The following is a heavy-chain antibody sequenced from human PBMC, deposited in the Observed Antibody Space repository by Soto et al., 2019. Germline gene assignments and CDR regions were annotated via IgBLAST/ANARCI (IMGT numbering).Heavy chain of an antibody. V-gene: IGHV1-46*01. Sequence: QVQLVQSGAEVKKPGASVKVSCKASGYTFTSFYMHWVRQAPGQGLEWMGIINPSGTTTDYAQKFQGRVTMTRDTSTSPYYMELSSLTSEDTAVYYCAKPQIARHYYYDMEVWGQGTAITVSS. CDR3: AKPQIARHYYYDMEV. J-gene: IGHJ6*02. CDR2: INPSGTTT. CDR1: GYTFTSFY.